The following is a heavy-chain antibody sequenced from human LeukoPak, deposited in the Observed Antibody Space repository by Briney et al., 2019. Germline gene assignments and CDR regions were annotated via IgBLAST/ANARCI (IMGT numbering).Heavy chain of an antibody. J-gene: IGHJ4*02. V-gene: IGHV3-30*04. D-gene: IGHD3-10*01. CDR3: ARDRIAGFGELSRFDY. Sequence: GGSLRLSCAASGFTFSSYAMHWVRQAPGKGLEWVAVISYDGSNKYYADSVKGRFTISRDNSKNTLYLQMNSLRAEGTAVYYCARDRIAGFGELSRFDYWGQGTLVTVSS. CDR2: ISYDGSNK. CDR1: GFTFSSYA.